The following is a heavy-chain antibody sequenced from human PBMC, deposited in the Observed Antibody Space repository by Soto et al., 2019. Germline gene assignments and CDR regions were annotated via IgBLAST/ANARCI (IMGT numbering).Heavy chain of an antibody. J-gene: IGHJ4*02. D-gene: IGHD2-2*01. V-gene: IGHV3-23*01. CDR2: ISDSGST. CDR3: AKDKGGSYCSRTSCVYSFDY. Sequence: PGGSLRLSCTASGSTFSTYAMSWVRQAPGKGLEWVSTISDSGSTYYADSVKGRFTISRDNSKNTLYLEMNSLRAEDTAVYYCAKDKGGSYCSRTSCVYSFDYWGQGILVTVPS. CDR1: GSTFSTYA.